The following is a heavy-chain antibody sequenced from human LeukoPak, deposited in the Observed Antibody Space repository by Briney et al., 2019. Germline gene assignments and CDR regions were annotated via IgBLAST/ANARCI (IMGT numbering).Heavy chain of an antibody. J-gene: IGHJ4*02. CDR3: AKELDGSGYSYFDY. CDR2: ISWDGGST. V-gene: IGHV3-43D*03. D-gene: IGHD3-22*01. CDR1: GFTFDDYA. Sequence: GGSLRLSCAASGFTFDDYAMHWVRQAPGKGLEWVSLISWDGGSTYYADSVKGRFTISRDNSKNSLYLQINSLRAEDTALYYCAKELDGSGYSYFDYWGQGTLVTVSS.